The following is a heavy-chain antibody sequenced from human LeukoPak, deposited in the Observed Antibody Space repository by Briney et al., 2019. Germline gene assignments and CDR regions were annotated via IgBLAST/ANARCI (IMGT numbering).Heavy chain of an antibody. V-gene: IGHV3-21*04. J-gene: IGHJ6*02. CDR2: ISRSGNSI. CDR1: GFTFATYS. Sequence: GGSLRLSCEASGFTFATYSMNWVRQAPGKGLEWVSCISRSGNSIYYADSVKGRFTISRDNAKNSLYLQMNSLRADDTAVYYCAREKAGNYYYGMDVWGQGTTVTVSS. CDR3: AREKAGNYYYGMDV.